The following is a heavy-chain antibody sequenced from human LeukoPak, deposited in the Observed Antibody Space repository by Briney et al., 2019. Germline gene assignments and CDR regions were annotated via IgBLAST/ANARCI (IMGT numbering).Heavy chain of an antibody. D-gene: IGHD2-2*01. CDR2: ISFDGSDK. Sequence: GGSLRLSCAASGFTFSSYGMHWVRQAPGKGLEWVAVISFDGSDKYYADSVKGRFTISTDISKNTLYLEMNSLRADDTAMYYCARAQLDYCSTTSCYVFDSWGQGTLVTVSS. CDR1: GFTFSSYG. J-gene: IGHJ4*02. CDR3: ARAQLDYCSTTSCYVFDS. V-gene: IGHV3-30*19.